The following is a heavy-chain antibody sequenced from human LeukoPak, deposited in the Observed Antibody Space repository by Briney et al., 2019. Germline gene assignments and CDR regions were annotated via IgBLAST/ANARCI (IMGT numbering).Heavy chain of an antibody. CDR3: ARWGYYGSGSYFEY. D-gene: IGHD3-10*01. J-gene: IGHJ4*02. Sequence: ASVKVSCKASGYTFTSYDINWVRQATGQGLEWMGWMNPNSGNTGYAQKFQGRVTITRNTSISTAYMELSSLRSEDTAVYYCARWGYYGSGSYFEYWGQGTLVTVSS. CDR2: MNPNSGNT. CDR1: GYTFTSYD. V-gene: IGHV1-8*03.